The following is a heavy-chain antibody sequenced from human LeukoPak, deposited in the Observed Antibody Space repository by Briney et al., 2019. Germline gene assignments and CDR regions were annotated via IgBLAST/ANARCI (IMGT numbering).Heavy chain of an antibody. D-gene: IGHD6-6*01. J-gene: IGHJ4*02. Sequence: SETLSLTCAVYGGSFSGYYWSCIRQPPGKGLEWIGEINHSGSTNYNPSLKSRVTISVDTSKNQFSLKLSSVTAADTAVYYCAMPSYSSSSLDYWGQGTLVTVSS. V-gene: IGHV4-34*01. CDR1: GGSFSGYY. CDR2: INHSGST. CDR3: AMPSYSSSSLDY.